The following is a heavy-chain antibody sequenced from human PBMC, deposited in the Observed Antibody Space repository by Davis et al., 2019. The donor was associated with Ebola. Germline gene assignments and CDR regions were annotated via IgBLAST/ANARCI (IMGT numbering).Heavy chain of an antibody. J-gene: IGHJ1*01. V-gene: IGHV4-4*07. CDR3: AREFKE. Sequence: MPSETLSLTCTVSGGSISNVYWNWIRQPAGKGLEWIGRIYNGNTNYNPSLKSRVTMSVDTSKNQFSLKLSSVTAADTAVYYCAREFKEWGQGTLVTVSS. CDR1: GGSISNVY. CDR2: IYNGNT.